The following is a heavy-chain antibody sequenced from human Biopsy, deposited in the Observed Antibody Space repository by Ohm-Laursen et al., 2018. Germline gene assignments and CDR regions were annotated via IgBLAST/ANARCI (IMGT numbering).Heavy chain of an antibody. CDR1: GFTFFTYW. V-gene: IGHV3-7*01. J-gene: IGHJ6*01. CDR2: IKQDGSEK. CDR3: VKDRGAAGTDYYYGMDV. Sequence: SLRLSCAASGFTFFTYWMSWVRQTPGEGLEWVANIKQDGSEKYYVDSVKGRFTISRDNSKNTLYLQMNSLRAEDTAVFYCVKDRGAAGTDYYYGMDVWGQGTTVTVSS. D-gene: IGHD6-13*01.